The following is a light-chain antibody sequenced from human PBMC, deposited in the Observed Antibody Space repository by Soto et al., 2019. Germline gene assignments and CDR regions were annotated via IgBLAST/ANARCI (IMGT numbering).Light chain of an antibody. V-gene: IGKV3-11*01. Sequence: EIVLTQSPATLSLSPGERATLSCRASQSVSSNLAWYQQKPGQAPRLLIYDASNRATGIPARFSGSGSGTDFTLTISILEPEDFAVYYCQQRSTRPLTFGGGTKVEIK. J-gene: IGKJ4*01. CDR3: QQRSTRPLT. CDR2: DAS. CDR1: QSVSSN.